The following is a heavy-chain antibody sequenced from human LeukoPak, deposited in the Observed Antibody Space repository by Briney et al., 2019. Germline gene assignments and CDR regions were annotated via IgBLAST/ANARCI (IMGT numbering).Heavy chain of an antibody. V-gene: IGHV1-69*13. CDR2: ITAIFRTA. CDR3: ARHSGYHSTMYLDY. D-gene: IGHD3-22*01. Sequence: SVKVSCKPSGGTFTSHATGWVRQAPGQGLEWRGGITAIFRTANYAQKFQGRVTVTADEFMSTVYMELSSLRSEDTAVYYCARHSGYHSTMYLDYWGQGTLVTVSS. J-gene: IGHJ4*02. CDR1: GGTFTSHA.